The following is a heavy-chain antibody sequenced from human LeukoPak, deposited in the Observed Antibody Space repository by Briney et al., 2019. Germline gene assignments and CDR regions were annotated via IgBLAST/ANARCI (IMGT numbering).Heavy chain of an antibody. Sequence: PSETLSLTCSVSGGSISSRSYYWGWVRQPPGKGLEWIGSTYYTGSTYYNPSLRSRVSISGDTSKNQVSLKLSSVTAADAAVYYCARDLVATNRLLYFDYWGQGTLVTVSS. D-gene: IGHD5-12*01. CDR2: TYYTGST. V-gene: IGHV4-39*02. CDR1: GGSISSRSYY. CDR3: ARDLVATNRLLYFDY. J-gene: IGHJ4*02.